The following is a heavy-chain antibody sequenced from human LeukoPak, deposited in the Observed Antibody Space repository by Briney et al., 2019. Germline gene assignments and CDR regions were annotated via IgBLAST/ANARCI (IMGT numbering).Heavy chain of an antibody. CDR2: IDYSGST. D-gene: IGHD2-15*01. CDR1: GDSISSSYYY. Sequence: SETLSLTCTVSGDSISSSYYYWGWTRQPPGKGLEWIGSIDYSGSTYHNPSLESRITISVDTSKNQFSLKLSSVTAADTAVYYCARDSRYCSGGNCHLRFDYWGQGILVTVSS. V-gene: IGHV4-39*07. CDR3: ARDSRYCSGGNCHLRFDY. J-gene: IGHJ4*02.